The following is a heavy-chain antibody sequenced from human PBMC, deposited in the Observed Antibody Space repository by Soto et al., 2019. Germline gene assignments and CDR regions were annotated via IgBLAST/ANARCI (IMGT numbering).Heavy chain of an antibody. V-gene: IGHV4-39*01. CDR2: TYYSGTT. CDR3: ARHFSVDYFDY. CDR1: GDSITSNSYF. Sequence: QLQLQESGPGLVKPSETLSLTCTVSGDSITSNSYFWAWIRQPPGKGLEWIGSTYYSGTTYYNPSLKLRVTISVDRSKNQFSLKLSSVTAADTAVYHCARHFSVDYFDYWGQGALVTVSS. J-gene: IGHJ4*02.